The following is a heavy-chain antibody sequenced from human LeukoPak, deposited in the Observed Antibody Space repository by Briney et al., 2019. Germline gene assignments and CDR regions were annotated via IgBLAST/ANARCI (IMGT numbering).Heavy chain of an antibody. Sequence: GGSLRLSCAASGFTFSDYYMSWIRQAPGKGLEWVSYISSSGSTIYYADSVKGRFTISRDNAKNSLYLQMNSLRAEDTAVYYCARDLGYSSSWTRWFDPWGQGTPVTVSS. CDR1: GFTFSDYY. CDR2: ISSSGSTI. D-gene: IGHD6-13*01. J-gene: IGHJ5*02. CDR3: ARDLGYSSSWTRWFDP. V-gene: IGHV3-11*04.